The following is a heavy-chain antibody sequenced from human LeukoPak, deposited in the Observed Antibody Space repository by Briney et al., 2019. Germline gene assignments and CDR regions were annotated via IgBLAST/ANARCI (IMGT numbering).Heavy chain of an antibody. Sequence: ASVKVSCKASGYTFTSYYMHWVRQAPGQGLELMGIINPSGGSTSYAQKFQGRVTMTRDTSTSTVYMELSSLRSEDTAVYYCARDGSISIRRNNWFDPWGQGTLVIVSS. CDR3: ARDGSISIRRNNWFDP. V-gene: IGHV1-46*03. CDR2: INPSGGST. J-gene: IGHJ5*02. CDR1: GYTFTSYY. D-gene: IGHD2-2*01.